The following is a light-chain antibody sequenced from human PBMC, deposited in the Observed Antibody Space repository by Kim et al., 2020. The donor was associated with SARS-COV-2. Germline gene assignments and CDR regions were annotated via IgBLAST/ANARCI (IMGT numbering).Light chain of an antibody. CDR1: NIGSKS. CDR3: QVWDSSSDHPV. J-gene: IGLJ3*02. Sequence: AQGKTARITCGGNNIGSKSVHLYQQKPGQAPVLVIYYDSDRPSGIPERFSGSNSGNTATLTISRVEAGDEADYYCQVWDSSSDHPVFGGGTKLTVL. V-gene: IGLV3-21*04. CDR2: YDS.